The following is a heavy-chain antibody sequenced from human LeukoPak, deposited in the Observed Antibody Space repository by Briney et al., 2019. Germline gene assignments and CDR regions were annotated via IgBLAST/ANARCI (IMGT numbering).Heavy chain of an antibody. CDR3: ARMGSYGDEKEGYYYYGMDV. V-gene: IGHV1-2*02. Sequence: ASVKVSCKASGYTFTSYDINWVRQAPGQGLEWMGWINPNSGGTNYAQKFQGRVTMTRDTSISTAYMELSRLRSDDTAVYYCARMGSYGDEKEGYYYYGMDVWGQGTTVTVSS. CDR1: GYTFTSYD. D-gene: IGHD4-17*01. J-gene: IGHJ6*02. CDR2: INPNSGGT.